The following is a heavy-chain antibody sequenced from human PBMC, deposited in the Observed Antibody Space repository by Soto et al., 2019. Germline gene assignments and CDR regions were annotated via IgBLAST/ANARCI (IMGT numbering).Heavy chain of an antibody. CDR3: ARDDIGLTMSV. D-gene: IGHD3-10*02. J-gene: IGHJ4*02. CDR2: ISSSGSAS. CDR1: GFTFSSYE. Sequence: GGSLRLSCTASGFTFSSYEMNWVRQAPGKGLEWLSYISSSGSASATYYADSVKGRFTISRDNAKNSLYLQMNSLRAEDTAVYYCARDDIGLTMSVWGQGTMVTVYS. V-gene: IGHV3-48*03.